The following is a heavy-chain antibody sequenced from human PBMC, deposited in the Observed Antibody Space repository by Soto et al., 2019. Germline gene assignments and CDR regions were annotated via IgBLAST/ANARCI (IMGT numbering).Heavy chain of an antibody. D-gene: IGHD6-13*01. CDR2: VNHGGTS. CDR3: ARERPVQQLPPIGYYYYGMDV. V-gene: IGHV4-34*01. J-gene: IGHJ6*02. Sequence: PSETLSLTCAVHGGSFSGYYWDWIRQPPGKGLEWIGEVNHGGTSNYNPSLKSRAIISVDTSKNQFSLKLTSVTAADTAVYYCARERPVQQLPPIGYYYYGMDVWGQGTTVTVSS. CDR1: GGSFSGYY.